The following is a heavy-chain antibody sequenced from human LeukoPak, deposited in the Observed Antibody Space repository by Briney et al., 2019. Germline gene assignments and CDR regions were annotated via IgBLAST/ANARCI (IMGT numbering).Heavy chain of an antibody. V-gene: IGHV1-2*02. CDR3: ARGAEAETSPLDF. D-gene: IGHD6-13*01. J-gene: IGHJ4*02. CDR2: INPKSGAA. CDR1: GYTFSSYY. Sequence: ASVKVSCKASGYTFSSYYMHWVRQAPGQGLEWLGWINPKSGAADYAQQFRGRVTMTRDTSINTDYMEMKRVTSDDTAVYYCARGAEAETSPLDFWGQGTLVIVS.